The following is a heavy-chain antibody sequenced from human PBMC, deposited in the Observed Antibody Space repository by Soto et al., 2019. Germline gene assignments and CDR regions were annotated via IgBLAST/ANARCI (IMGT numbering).Heavy chain of an antibody. CDR2: INSDGSSI. CDR3: AKDWYHTIDS. J-gene: IGHJ4*02. Sequence: GGSLRLSCATSGFDFSNTWIHWVRQVPGQGLVWVSRINSDGSSIIYADSVKGRFTLSRDNAKNTVHLQMSSLRVEDTAVYYCAKDWYHTIDSWGEGIPVTVSS. D-gene: IGHD1-20*01. CDR1: GFDFSNTW. V-gene: IGHV3-74*01.